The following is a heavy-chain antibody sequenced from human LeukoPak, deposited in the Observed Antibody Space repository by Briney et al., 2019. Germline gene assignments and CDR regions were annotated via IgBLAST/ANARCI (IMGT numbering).Heavy chain of an antibody. CDR2: INSDATSA. Sequence: GGSLRLSCAASGFMLSSTWMHWVRQAPGKGLVWVSRINSDATSASYADSVRGRFTISRDDAKNTMYLQMNSLRAEDTAMYYCVRGSPGYSSSWHAYWGQGTLVTVSS. V-gene: IGHV3-74*01. D-gene: IGHD6-13*01. CDR1: GFMLSSTW. J-gene: IGHJ4*02. CDR3: VRGSPGYSSSWHAY.